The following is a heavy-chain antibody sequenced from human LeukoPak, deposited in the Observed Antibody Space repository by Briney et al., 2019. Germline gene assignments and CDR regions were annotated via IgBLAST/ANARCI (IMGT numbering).Heavy chain of an antibody. D-gene: IGHD3-22*01. CDR3: ARRYVPFYDTSGYYLDY. J-gene: IGHJ4*02. CDR1: GGSITSNYY. Sequence: SETLSLTCTVSGGSITSNYYWASIRRPPGKGLEWIGIIYYTGGTYYNPSLKSRVTMSVDTSKNQFSLKLNSVTAADTAVYYCARRYVPFYDTSGYYLDYWGQGTLVTVSS. CDR2: IYYTGGT. V-gene: IGHV4-39*01.